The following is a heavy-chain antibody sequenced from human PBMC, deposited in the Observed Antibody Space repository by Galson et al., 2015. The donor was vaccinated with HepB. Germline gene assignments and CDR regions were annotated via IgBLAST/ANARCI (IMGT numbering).Heavy chain of an antibody. V-gene: IGHV4-39*07. Sequence: SETLSLTCTVSGGSISSSSYYWGWIRQPPGKGLEWVGSIYYSGSTYYNPSLKSRVTISVDTSKNQFSLKLSSVTAADTAVYYCARVGIAVAGTGYYYYYGLDVWVQGTTVTVSS. D-gene: IGHD6-19*01. CDR2: IYYSGST. J-gene: IGHJ6*02. CDR1: GGSISSSSYY. CDR3: ARVGIAVAGTGYYYYYGLDV.